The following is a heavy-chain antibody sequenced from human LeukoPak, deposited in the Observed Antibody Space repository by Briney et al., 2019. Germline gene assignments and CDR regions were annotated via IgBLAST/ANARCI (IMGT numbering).Heavy chain of an antibody. CDR3: ARRYSSGWYYFDY. CDR2: IYSGGST. V-gene: IGHV3-53*01. Sequence: AGGSLRLSCAASGFTVSSNYMSWVRQAPGKGLEWVSVIYSGGSTYYADSVKGRFTISRDNPKNTLYLQMNSLRAEDTAVYYCARRYSSGWYYFDYWGQGTLVTVSS. J-gene: IGHJ4*02. CDR1: GFTVSSNY. D-gene: IGHD6-19*01.